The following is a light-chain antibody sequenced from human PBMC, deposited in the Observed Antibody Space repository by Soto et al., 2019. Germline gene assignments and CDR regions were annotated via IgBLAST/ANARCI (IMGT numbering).Light chain of an antibody. CDR2: GAS. Sequence: EILMTQSPATLSVSPGERATLSCRASQSVSSNLAWYKQKPGQAPRLLIYGASTRATGIPARLSGSGSGTEFTLTISSMKSEDFAVYYCQQYNNWRTFGQGAKVDIK. J-gene: IGKJ2*02. CDR1: QSVSSN. CDR3: QQYNNWRT. V-gene: IGKV3-15*01.